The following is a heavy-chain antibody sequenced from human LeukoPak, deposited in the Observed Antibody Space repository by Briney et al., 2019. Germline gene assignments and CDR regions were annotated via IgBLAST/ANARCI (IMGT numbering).Heavy chain of an antibody. V-gene: IGHV4-39*01. CDR1: GGSISSSSYY. CDR3: ARVFGTVTRFRWFDP. Sequence: SETLSLTCTVSGGSISSSSYYWGWIRQPPGKGLEWIGSIYYSGSTYYNPSLKSRVTISVDTSKNQFSLKLSSVTAADTAVYYCARVFGTVTRFRWFDPWGQGTLVTVSS. CDR2: IYYSGST. D-gene: IGHD4-17*01. J-gene: IGHJ5*02.